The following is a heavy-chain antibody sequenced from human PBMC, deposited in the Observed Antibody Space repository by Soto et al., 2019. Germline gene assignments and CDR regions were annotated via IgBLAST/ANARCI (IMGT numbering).Heavy chain of an antibody. J-gene: IGHJ4*02. Sequence: VQLVESGGGLVQLGGSLRLSCAASGFTFSSFWMSWVRQAPGKGLEWVANIKTDGSQTHYVDSVKGRFTISRDNPKTSLFLQMNSLRVEDTAVYFCTSDRYPRFYHGSGSYPYYWGQGTPVTVSS. CDR1: GFTFSSFW. D-gene: IGHD3-10*01. CDR3: TSDRYPRFYHGSGSYPYY. CDR2: IKTDGSQT. V-gene: IGHV3-7*03.